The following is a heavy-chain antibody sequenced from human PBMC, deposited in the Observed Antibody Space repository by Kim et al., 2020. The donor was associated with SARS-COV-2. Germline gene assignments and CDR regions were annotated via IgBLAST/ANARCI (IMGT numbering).Heavy chain of an antibody. CDR3: ASYGDYNFDY. D-gene: IGHD4-17*01. V-gene: IGHV3-33*01. J-gene: IGHJ4*02. Sequence: YADSVKGRFTTSRDNSKNTLYLQMNSLRAEDTAVYYCASYGDYNFDYWGQGTLVTVSS.